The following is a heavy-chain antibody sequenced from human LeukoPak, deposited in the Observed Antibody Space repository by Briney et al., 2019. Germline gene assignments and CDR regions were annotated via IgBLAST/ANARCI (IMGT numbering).Heavy chain of an antibody. Sequence: ASVKVSCKASGYTFIDYGVSWVPQAPGQGLEWMGWISTYNGHTYYAQKLQGRVTMTTDTSTSTAYMELRSLRSDDTAVCYCARDAAAAGPFDYWSQGSLVTVSS. J-gene: IGHJ4*02. D-gene: IGHD6-13*01. CDR3: ARDAAAAGPFDY. CDR1: GYTFIDYG. CDR2: ISTYNGHT. V-gene: IGHV1-18*01.